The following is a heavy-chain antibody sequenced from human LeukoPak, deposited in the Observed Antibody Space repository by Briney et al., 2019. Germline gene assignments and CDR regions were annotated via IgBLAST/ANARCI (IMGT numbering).Heavy chain of an antibody. CDR1: GGSISSSSYY. V-gene: IGHV4-39*07. D-gene: IGHD1-26*01. Sequence: SETLSLTCTVSGGSISSSSYYWGWIRQPPGKGLEWIGSIYYSGSTYYNPSLKSRVTISVDTSKNQFSLKLSSVTAADTAVYYCARSGFGSYPTSYYYYYMDVWGKGTTVTVSS. CDR3: ARSGFGSYPTSYYYYYMDV. J-gene: IGHJ6*03. CDR2: IYYSGST.